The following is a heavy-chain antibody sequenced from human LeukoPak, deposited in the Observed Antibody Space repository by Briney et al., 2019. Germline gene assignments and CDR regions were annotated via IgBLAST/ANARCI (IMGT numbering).Heavy chain of an antibody. Sequence: ASVKVSCKASGGTFSSYAISWVRQAPGQGLEWMGGIIPIFGTANYAQKFQGRVTITTDESTSTAYMELSSLRSEDTAVYYCARGDCSSTSCYMGDYWGQGTLVTVSS. D-gene: IGHD2-2*02. CDR1: GGTFSSYA. J-gene: IGHJ4*02. CDR2: IIPIFGTA. V-gene: IGHV1-69*05. CDR3: ARGDCSSTSCYMGDY.